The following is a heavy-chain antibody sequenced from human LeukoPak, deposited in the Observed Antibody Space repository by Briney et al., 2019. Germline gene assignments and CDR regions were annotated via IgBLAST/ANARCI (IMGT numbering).Heavy chain of an antibody. J-gene: IGHJ3*02. Sequence: GGSLRLSCLASGFSFNSYTMNWVREAPGKGLEWVSTISPVSSYTWYAESVKGRFTIPRDNPKNSLYLQMDSLRAEDTAVYYCARGGLDRYYYDSSGYPPGAFDIWGQGTMVTVSS. V-gene: IGHV3-21*04. CDR1: GFSFNSYT. CDR3: ARGGLDRYYYDSSGYPPGAFDI. CDR2: ISPVSSYT. D-gene: IGHD3-22*01.